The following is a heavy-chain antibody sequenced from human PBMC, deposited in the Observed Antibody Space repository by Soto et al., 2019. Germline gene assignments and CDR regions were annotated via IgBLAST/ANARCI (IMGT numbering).Heavy chain of an antibody. CDR3: ARDGPPPEDY. V-gene: IGHV3-30-3*01. CDR2: ISYDGSNK. CDR1: GFTFSSYA. Sequence: HPGGSLRLSCAASGFTFSSYAMHWVRQAPGKGLEWVAVISYDGSNKYYADSVKGRFTISRDNSKNTLYLQMNSLRAEDTAVYYCARDGPPPEDYWGQGTLVTVSS. J-gene: IGHJ4*02.